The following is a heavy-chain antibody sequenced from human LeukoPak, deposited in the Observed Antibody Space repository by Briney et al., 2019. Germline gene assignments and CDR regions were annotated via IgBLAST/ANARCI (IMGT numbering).Heavy chain of an antibody. J-gene: IGHJ4*02. CDR3: AREYPTLGRSGPNRAHFDY. CDR2: ISWNSGSI. Sequence: QPGRSLRLSCAASGFTFDDYAMPWVRQAPGKGLEWVSGISWNSGSIGYADSVKGRFTISRDNAKNSLYLQMNSLRAEDTAVYYCAREYPTLGRSGPNRAHFDYWGQGTLVTVSS. D-gene: IGHD2-15*01. V-gene: IGHV3-9*01. CDR1: GFTFDDYA.